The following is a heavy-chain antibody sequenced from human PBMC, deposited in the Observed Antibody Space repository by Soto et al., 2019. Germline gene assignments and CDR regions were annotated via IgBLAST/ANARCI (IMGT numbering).Heavy chain of an antibody. CDR3: ARCSEWELPPELSFYYGMDV. J-gene: IGHJ6*02. V-gene: IGHV1-46*01. CDR1: VYTFTSYY. Sequence: ASVKVYCKASVYTFTSYYMHWVRQAPGQGLDWMGIINPSGSSTSHAQKFQGRVTMTRDTSTRTVYMERSSLRYEDTAVYYCARCSEWELPPELSFYYGMDVWGQGITVTVSS. D-gene: IGHD1-26*01. CDR2: INPSGSST.